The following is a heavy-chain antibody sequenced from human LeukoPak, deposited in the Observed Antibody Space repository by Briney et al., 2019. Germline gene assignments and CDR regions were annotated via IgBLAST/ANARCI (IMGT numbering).Heavy chain of an antibody. CDR1: GFTLSSYS. D-gene: IGHD1-1*01. J-gene: IGHJ4*02. CDR3: ARATNWNDGFDY. V-gene: IGHV3-21*01. Sequence: PGGSLRLSCAASGFTLSSYSMNWVRQAPGKGLEWVSSISSSSSYIYYADSVKGRFTISRDNAKNSLYLQMNSLRAEDTAVYYCARATNWNDGFDYWGQGTLVTVSS. CDR2: ISSSSSYI.